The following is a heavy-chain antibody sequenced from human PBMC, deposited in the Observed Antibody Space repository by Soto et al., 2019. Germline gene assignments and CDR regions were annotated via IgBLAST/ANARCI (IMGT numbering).Heavy chain of an antibody. V-gene: IGHV1-24*01. J-gene: IGHJ4*02. D-gene: IGHD2-8*01. CDR3: ATFGYCTNGVCYFRSFDY. CDR1: GYTLTELS. Sequence: ASVKVSCKVSGYTLTELSVHWVRQAPGKGLEWMGGFDPEDGETIYAQKFQGRVTMTEDTSTDTAYMELSSLRSEDTAVYYCATFGYCTNGVCYFRSFDYWGQGTLVTVSS. CDR2: FDPEDGET.